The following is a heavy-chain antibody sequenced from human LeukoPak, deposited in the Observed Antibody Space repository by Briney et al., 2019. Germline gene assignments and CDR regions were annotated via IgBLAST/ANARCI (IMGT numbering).Heavy chain of an antibody. CDR3: ARGGYCSGGSCYSGSWFDP. D-gene: IGHD2-15*01. CDR2: INPNSGGT. Sequence: ASVKVSCKASGYTFTGYYMHWVRQAPGQGLEWMGWINPNSGGTNYAQKFQGRVTMTRDTSISTAYMELSRLRYDDTAVYYCARGGYCSGGSCYSGSWFDPWGQGTLVTVSS. CDR1: GYTFTGYY. V-gene: IGHV1-2*02. J-gene: IGHJ5*02.